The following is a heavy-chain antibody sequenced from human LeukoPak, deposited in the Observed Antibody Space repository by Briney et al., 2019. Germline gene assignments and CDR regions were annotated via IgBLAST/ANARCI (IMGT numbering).Heavy chain of an antibody. J-gene: IGHJ4*02. D-gene: IGHD3-9*01. V-gene: IGHV3-23*01. CDR2: ISGSGGST. CDR3: AKDFYDILTGYYTGPPAHDY. Sequence: GGSLRLSCAASGFTFSSYAMSWVRQAPGEGLEWVSAISGSGGSTYYADPVKGRFTFSGDNSKNTLYLQMNSLRAEDTAVYYCAKDFYDILTGYYTGPPAHDYWGQGTLVTVSS. CDR1: GFTFSSYA.